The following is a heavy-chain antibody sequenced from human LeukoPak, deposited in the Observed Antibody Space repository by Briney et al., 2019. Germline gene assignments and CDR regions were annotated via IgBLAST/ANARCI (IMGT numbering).Heavy chain of an antibody. CDR3: AKDDPYGDYPAY. CDR1: AFTFSSYG. J-gene: IGHJ4*02. Sequence: GGSLRLSCAASAFTFSSYGMSWVRQAPGKGLEWLSAISGSGGNTYYADSVTGRSTISTVNSENTLYLQIDSLTAEDTSVYYCAKDDPYGDYPAYWGQGNLVTVSS. CDR2: ISGSGGNT. V-gene: IGHV3-23*01. D-gene: IGHD4-17*01.